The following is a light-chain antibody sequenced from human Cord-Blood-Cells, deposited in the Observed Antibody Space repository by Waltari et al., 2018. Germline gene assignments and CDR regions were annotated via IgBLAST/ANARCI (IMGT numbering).Light chain of an antibody. CDR2: EVS. CDR1: SRDVGGYNL. Sequence: QSALTEPASVSGSPGQSITIPCTGTSRDVGGYNLFSWYQQHPGKAPKLMIYEVSNRPSGVSNRFSGSKSGNTASLTISGLQAEDEADYYCSSYTSSSTYVFGTGTKVTVL. J-gene: IGLJ1*01. V-gene: IGLV2-14*01. CDR3: SSYTSSSTYV.